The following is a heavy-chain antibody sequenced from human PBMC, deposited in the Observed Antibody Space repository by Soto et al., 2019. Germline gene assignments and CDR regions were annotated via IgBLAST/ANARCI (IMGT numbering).Heavy chain of an antibody. V-gene: IGHV3-23*01. J-gene: IGHJ4*02. CDR1: GFTFSSYA. D-gene: IGHD3-22*01. Sequence: GSLRLSCAASGFTFSSYAMSWVRQAPGKGLEWVSAISGSGGSTYYADSVKGRFTISRDNSKNTLYLQMNSLRAEDTAVYYCAKQMGRRYYYDSSGYGFDYWGQGTLVTVSS. CDR3: AKQMGRRYYYDSSGYGFDY. CDR2: ISGSGGST.